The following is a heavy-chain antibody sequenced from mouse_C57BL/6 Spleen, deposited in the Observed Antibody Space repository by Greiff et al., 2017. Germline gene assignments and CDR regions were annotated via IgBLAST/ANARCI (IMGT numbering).Heavy chain of an antibody. CDR1: GYTFTDYN. Sequence: VQLQQSGPELVKPGASVKMSCKASGYTFTDYNMHWVKQSHGKSLEWIGYINPNNGGTSYNQKFKGKATLTVNKSSSTAYMELRSLTSEDSAVYYCASYDYDSYYFDYWGQGTTLTVSS. D-gene: IGHD2-4*01. J-gene: IGHJ2*01. V-gene: IGHV1-22*01. CDR2: INPNNGGT. CDR3: ASYDYDSYYFDY.